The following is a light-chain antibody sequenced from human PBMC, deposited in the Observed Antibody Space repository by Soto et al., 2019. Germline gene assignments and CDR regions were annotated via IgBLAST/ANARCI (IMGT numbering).Light chain of an antibody. CDR1: SSDVGNSNG. V-gene: IGLV2-18*02. J-gene: IGLJ1*01. Sequence: QTVLTQPPSVSGAPGPSVAISCTGTSSDVGNSNGVSWYQQAPGTAPKLMIYDVTNRPSGVPDRFSGSKSGNTASLTISGLQAEDEADYYCSSYTSRSTYVFGPGTKVTVL. CDR3: SSYTSRSTYV. CDR2: DVT.